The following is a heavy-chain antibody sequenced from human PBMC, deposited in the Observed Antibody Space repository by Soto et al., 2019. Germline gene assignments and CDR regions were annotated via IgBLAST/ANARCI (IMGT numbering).Heavy chain of an antibody. CDR1: GDSVSSNSAA. CDR3: ARLPTIVRGALASYYYGMDG. Sequence: QVQLQQSGPGLVKPSQTLSLTCAISGDSVSSNSAAWNWIRQSPSRGLEWLGRTYYKSKWYNAYSSSVKSPRSIPQDTSNNQFSLHFNSVTPEDTAVYYCARLPTIVRGALASYYYGMDGWGQGTKVTVSS. D-gene: IGHD3-10*01. J-gene: IGHJ6*02. V-gene: IGHV6-1*01. CDR2: TYYKSKWYN.